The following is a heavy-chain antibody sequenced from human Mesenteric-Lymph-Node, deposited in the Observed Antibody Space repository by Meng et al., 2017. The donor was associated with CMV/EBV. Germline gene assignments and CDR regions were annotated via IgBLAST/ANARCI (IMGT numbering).Heavy chain of an antibody. CDR1: GFTFSSYW. J-gene: IGHJ4*02. D-gene: IGHD2-2*01. V-gene: IGHV3-74*01. CDR2: ISPDGRNT. CDR3: ARAINIVVIAASGPYYFDY. Sequence: GESLKISCTASGFTFSSYWMHWVRQAPGKGLVWVSRISPDGRNTPYADSVKGRFTISRDNAKNSLYLQMNSLRAEDTALYYCARAINIVVIAASGPYYFDYWGLGTLVTVSS.